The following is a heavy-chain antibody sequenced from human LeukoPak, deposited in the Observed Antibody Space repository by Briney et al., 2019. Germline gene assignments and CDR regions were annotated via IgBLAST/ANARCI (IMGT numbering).Heavy chain of an antibody. CDR2: IYYSGST. V-gene: IGHV4-39*07. Sequence: PSETLSLTCTVSGGSISGSSYYWGWIRQPPGKGLEWIGSIYYSGSTYYNPSLKSRVTISVDTSKNQFSLKLSSVTAADTAVYYCAHGLIVVVPAAIRAEYFQHWGQGTLVTVSS. D-gene: IGHD2-2*02. CDR3: AHGLIVVVPAAIRAEYFQH. J-gene: IGHJ1*01. CDR1: GGSISGSSYY.